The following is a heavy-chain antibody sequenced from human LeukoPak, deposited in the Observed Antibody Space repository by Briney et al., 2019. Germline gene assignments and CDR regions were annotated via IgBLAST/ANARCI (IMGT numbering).Heavy chain of an antibody. CDR1: GGSISSSTYY. D-gene: IGHD3-10*01. Sequence: SETLSLTCTVSGGSISSSTYYWGWIRQPPGKGLEWIGSLYYSGSTYYNPSLKSRVTISVDTSKNQFSLKLSSVTAADTAVYYCARDPYYYYGSGSSSDYGMDVWGQGTTVTVSS. V-gene: IGHV4-39*07. CDR3: ARDPYYYYGSGSSSDYGMDV. J-gene: IGHJ6*02. CDR2: LYYSGST.